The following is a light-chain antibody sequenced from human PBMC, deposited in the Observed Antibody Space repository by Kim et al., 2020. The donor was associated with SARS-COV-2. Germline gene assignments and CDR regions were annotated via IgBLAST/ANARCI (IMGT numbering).Light chain of an antibody. CDR2: RNN. CDR1: SSNIGSNY. Sequence: PGERVTLSCPGSSSNIGSNYVYWYQQLPGTAPKLLIYRNNQRPSGVPDRFSGSKSGTSASLAISGLRSEDEADYYCAAWDDSLRVVFGGGTQLTVL. J-gene: IGLJ2*01. CDR3: AAWDDSLRVV. V-gene: IGLV1-47*01.